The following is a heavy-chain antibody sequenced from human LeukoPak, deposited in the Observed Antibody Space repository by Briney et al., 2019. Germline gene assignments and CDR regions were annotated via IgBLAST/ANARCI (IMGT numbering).Heavy chain of an antibody. CDR2: IYYSGST. D-gene: IGHD3-9*01. CDR1: GGSISSSSYY. J-gene: IGHJ4*02. V-gene: IGHV4-39*07. Sequence: SETLSLTCTVSGGSISSSSYYWGWIRQPPGKGLEWIGSIYYSGSTYYNPSLKSRVTISVDTSKNQFSLKLSSVTAADTAVYYCARSEVLRYFCSFDYWGQGTLVTVSS. CDR3: ARSEVLRYFCSFDY.